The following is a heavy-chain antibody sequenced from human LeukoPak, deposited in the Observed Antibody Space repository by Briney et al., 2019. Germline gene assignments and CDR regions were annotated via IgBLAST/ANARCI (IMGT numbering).Heavy chain of an antibody. D-gene: IGHD3-16*01. CDR3: ARGSAAFTRDDAFDT. CDR1: GDSVSSKSAA. V-gene: IGHV6-1*01. CDR2: TYYRSKWYN. Sequence: SQTLSLTCAISGDSVSSKSAAWHWIRQSPSRGLEWLGRTYYRSKWYNDYAVSVKSRITINPGTSENQFSLQLNSVTPEDTAVYYCARGSAAFTRDDAFDTWGQGTMVTVSS. J-gene: IGHJ3*02.